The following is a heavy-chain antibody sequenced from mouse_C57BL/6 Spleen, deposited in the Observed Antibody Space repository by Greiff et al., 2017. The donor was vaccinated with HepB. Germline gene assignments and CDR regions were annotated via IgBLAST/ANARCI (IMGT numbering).Heavy chain of an antibody. CDR3: ASGTNWERFAY. CDR1: GFSFTSYG. D-gene: IGHD4-1*01. J-gene: IGHJ3*01. Sequence: QVQLQQSGPGLVAPSQSLSITCTVSGFSFTSYGVDWVRQSPGKGLEWLGVIWGVGSTNYNSALKSRLSISKDNSKSQVFLKMNSLQTDDTAMYYCASGTNWERFAYWGQGTLVTVSA. V-gene: IGHV2-6*01. CDR2: IWGVGST.